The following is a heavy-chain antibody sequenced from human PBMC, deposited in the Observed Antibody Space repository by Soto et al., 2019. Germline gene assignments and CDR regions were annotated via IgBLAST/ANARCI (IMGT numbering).Heavy chain of an antibody. Sequence: GGSLRLSCAASGFTFSSYAMTWVRQAPGKGLEWVSIISGSGGSTYYADSVKGRFTISRDDSENTLFLQMNSLRAEDTAVYYCAFTRSWSYSPPGGAYGMDVWGQGTTVTVSS. CDR3: AFTRSWSYSPPGGAYGMDV. J-gene: IGHJ6*02. V-gene: IGHV3-23*01. D-gene: IGHD1-26*01. CDR1: GFTFSSYA. CDR2: ISGSGGST.